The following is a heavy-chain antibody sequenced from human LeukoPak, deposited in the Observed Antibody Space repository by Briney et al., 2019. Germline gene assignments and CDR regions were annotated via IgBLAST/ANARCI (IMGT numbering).Heavy chain of an antibody. CDR2: IYYSGST. Sequence: PSETLFLTCSVSGGSVSSANYYWSWVRQPPGKGLEWIGYIYYSGSTTYNPSLKSRVTISVDTSKNQFSLKLTSVTAADTGVYYCARDRGGSYGLTFDYWGQGTLVTVSS. V-gene: IGHV4-61*01. CDR1: GGSVSSANYY. D-gene: IGHD1-26*01. J-gene: IGHJ4*02. CDR3: ARDRGGSYGLTFDY.